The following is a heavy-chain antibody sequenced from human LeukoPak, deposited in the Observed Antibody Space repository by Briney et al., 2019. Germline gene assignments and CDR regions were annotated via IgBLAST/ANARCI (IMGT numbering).Heavy chain of an antibody. CDR1: GDTFSTYG. J-gene: IGHJ3*02. D-gene: IGHD3-22*01. CDR3: ALHSLSGYDRSFDAFDI. Sequence: SVKLSCKASGDTFSTYGISWVRQAPGQGLEWKGRSIPRLSTSNYAQKFQGGVTITTDESTSTAYMELSSPRSADTAVYYCALHSLSGYDRSFDAFDIWGQGTLVTVSS. CDR2: SIPRLSTS. V-gene: IGHV1-69*11.